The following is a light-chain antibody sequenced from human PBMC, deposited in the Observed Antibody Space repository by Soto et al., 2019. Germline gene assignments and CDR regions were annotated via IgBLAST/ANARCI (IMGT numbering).Light chain of an antibody. Sequence: DIVMTQSPDSLAVSLGERATINCKSSQSLLYTSNNKNYLAWYQQKPGQPPKLLIYWASTRESGVPDRFSGSGSGTDFTLTISSLQAEDVAVYYCYQHHSTPLTFGGGTKVEIK. CDR2: WAS. J-gene: IGKJ4*01. CDR1: QSLLYTSNNKNY. CDR3: YQHHSTPLT. V-gene: IGKV4-1*01.